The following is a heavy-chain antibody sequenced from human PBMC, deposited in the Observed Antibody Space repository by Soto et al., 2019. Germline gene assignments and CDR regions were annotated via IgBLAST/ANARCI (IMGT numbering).Heavy chain of an antibody. CDR1: GYNFTSNW. Sequence: PGESLKISCKGFGYNFTSNWIAWVRQMPGKGLEWMGIIYPGDFDTRYSPSFQGQVTISADKSINTAYLQWSSLKASDTAMYYCARQVNGWSDCWGQGTLVTVSS. D-gene: IGHD6-19*01. J-gene: IGHJ4*02. CDR2: IYPGDFDT. CDR3: ARQVNGWSDC. V-gene: IGHV5-51*01.